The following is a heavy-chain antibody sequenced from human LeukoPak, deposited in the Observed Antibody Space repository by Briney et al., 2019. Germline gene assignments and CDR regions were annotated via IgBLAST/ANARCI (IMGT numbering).Heavy chain of an antibody. CDR2: IDHSGST. V-gene: IGHV4-59*01. J-gene: IGHJ6*03. CDR1: GGSFSSYY. Sequence: SETLSLTCTVSGGSFSSYYWTWIRQPPGKGLEWIGYIDHSGSTNYNPSLKSRVSISSDTSKNQFSLELSSVTAADTAVYFCARGGPPGYYYDYYMDVWGKGTTVTISS. CDR3: ARGGPPGYYYDYYMDV.